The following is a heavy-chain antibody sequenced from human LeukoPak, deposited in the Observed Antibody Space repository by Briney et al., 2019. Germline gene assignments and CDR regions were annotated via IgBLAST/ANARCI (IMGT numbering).Heavy chain of an antibody. CDR2: IGYDGSNK. J-gene: IGHJ6*03. Sequence: GGSLRLSCAASGFTFRSYGMHWVRQAPGKGLEWVTFIGYDGSNKYYTDSVKGRFTISRDNSKNTLYLQMNSLRAEDTAIYYCAQDSYYYCIDVWGKGTTVTVSS. CDR1: GFTFRSYG. V-gene: IGHV3-30*02. CDR3: AQDSYYYCIDV.